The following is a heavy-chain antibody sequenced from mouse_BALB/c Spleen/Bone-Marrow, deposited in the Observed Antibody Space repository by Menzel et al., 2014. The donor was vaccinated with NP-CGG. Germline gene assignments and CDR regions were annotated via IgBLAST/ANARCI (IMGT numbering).Heavy chain of an antibody. Sequence: EVKVVESGPELVKPGASVKISCKTSGYTFTEYTMHWVKQSHGKSLEWIGGINPNNGGTSYNQKFKVKATLTVDKSSSTAYMELRILTSEDSAVYYCARSYGYERSWFSYWGQGTLVTVSS. V-gene: IGHV1-26*01. CDR2: INPNNGGT. CDR3: ARSYGYERSWFSY. J-gene: IGHJ3*01. CDR1: GYTFTEYT. D-gene: IGHD2-2*01.